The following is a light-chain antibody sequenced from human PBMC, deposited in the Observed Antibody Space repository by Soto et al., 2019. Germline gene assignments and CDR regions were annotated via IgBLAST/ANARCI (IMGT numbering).Light chain of an antibody. CDR3: GLYTTGSTFV. J-gene: IGLJ1*01. CDR1: SSGIGSYNR. V-gene: IGLV2-18*01. CDR2: EVS. Sequence: QSVLTQPPSVSGSPGQSVTISCTGTSSGIGSYNRVSWYQQPPGTAPKLMMYEVSNRPSGVPDRFSGSKSGNTASLTISGLQAEDEADYYCGLYTTGSTFVFGTGTRSPS.